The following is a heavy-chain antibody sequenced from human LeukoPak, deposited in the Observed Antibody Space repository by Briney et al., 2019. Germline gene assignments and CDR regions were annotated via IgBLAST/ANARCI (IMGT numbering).Heavy chain of an antibody. CDR1: GYTLTELS. CDR3: ATVSYYYDSSGYQGYFQH. CDR2: FDPEDGET. Sequence: ASVNVSCKVSGYTLTELSIHWVRQAPGKGLEWMGGFDPEDGETIYAQRFQGRVTMTEDTSTDTAYMELSSLRSEDAAVYYCATVSYYYDSSGYQGYFQHWGQGTLVSVSA. D-gene: IGHD3-22*01. V-gene: IGHV1-24*01. J-gene: IGHJ1*01.